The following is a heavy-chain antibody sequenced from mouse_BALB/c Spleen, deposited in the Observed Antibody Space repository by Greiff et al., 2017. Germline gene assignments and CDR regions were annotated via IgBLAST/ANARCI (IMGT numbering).Heavy chain of an antibody. CDR2: ISSGGSYT. V-gene: IGHV5-9-4*01. CDR3: ARGNRTYYFDY. CDR1: GFTFSSYA. Sequence: DVQLQESGGGLVKPGGSLKLSCAASGFTFSSYAMSWVRQSPEKRLEWVAEISSGGSYTYYPDTVTGRFTISRDNAKNTLYLEMSSLRSEDTAMYYCARGNRTYYFDYWGQGTTLTVSS. J-gene: IGHJ2*01. D-gene: IGHD2-1*01.